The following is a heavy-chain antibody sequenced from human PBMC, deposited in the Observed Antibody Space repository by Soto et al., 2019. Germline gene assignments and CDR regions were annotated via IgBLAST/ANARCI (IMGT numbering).Heavy chain of an antibody. CDR1: GGSISSYY. J-gene: IGHJ5*02. CDR3: ARDGIITMVRGVITNWFDP. Sequence: QVQLQESGPGLVKPSETLSLTCTVSGGSISSYYWSWIRQPAGKGLEWIGRIYTSGSTNYNPSLKSRVTMSVDPSQNQFSLKLSSVTAADTAVYYCARDGIITMVRGVITNWFDPWGQGTLVTVSS. D-gene: IGHD3-10*01. CDR2: IYTSGST. V-gene: IGHV4-4*07.